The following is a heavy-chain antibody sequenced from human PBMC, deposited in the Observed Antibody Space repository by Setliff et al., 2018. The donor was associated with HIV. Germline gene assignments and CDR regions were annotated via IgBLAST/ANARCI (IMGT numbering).Heavy chain of an antibody. V-gene: IGHV3-23*01. D-gene: IGHD1-26*01. Sequence: GSLRLSCAASGFTFSYAWMSWVRQAPGKGLVWVSTISADGERTYYPDSVKGRFTISRDNSNNALHLQMNSPRAEDTAVYYCAKKGTSGTYSYYFDYWGQGTLVTVSS. CDR2: ISADGERT. CDR3: AKKGTSGTYSYYFDY. J-gene: IGHJ4*02. CDR1: GFTFSYAW.